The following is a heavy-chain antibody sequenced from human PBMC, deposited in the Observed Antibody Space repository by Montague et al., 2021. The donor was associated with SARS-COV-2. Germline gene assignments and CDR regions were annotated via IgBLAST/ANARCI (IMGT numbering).Heavy chain of an antibody. J-gene: IGHJ4*02. CDR1: GGSISSFS. CDR2: ISDSGST. CDR3: ARHYSATLLAVY. V-gene: IGHV4-59*08. Sequence: SETLSLTCTVSGGSISSFSWSWFRQPPGKGLEWIWYISDSGSTNYNPSLTSRVTMSVDTSKNQFSLKVNSVTAADTAVYYCARHYSATLLAVYWGQGTLVTVSS. D-gene: IGHD2-15*01.